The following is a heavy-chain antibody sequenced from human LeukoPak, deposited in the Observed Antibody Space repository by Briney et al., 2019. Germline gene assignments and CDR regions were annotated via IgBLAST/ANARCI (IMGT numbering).Heavy chain of an antibody. V-gene: IGHV4-59*01. CDR2: IYYSGNT. J-gene: IGHJ4*02. Sequence: KSSETLSLTCTVSGGSISSYYWTWIRQPPGKGLEWIGYIYYSGNTNCNPSLKSRLTISIDTSKNQFSLNLSSLTAVDTAVYYCARVGSGSFDYWGQGTLVTVSS. D-gene: IGHD6-19*01. CDR1: GGSISSYY. CDR3: ARVGSGSFDY.